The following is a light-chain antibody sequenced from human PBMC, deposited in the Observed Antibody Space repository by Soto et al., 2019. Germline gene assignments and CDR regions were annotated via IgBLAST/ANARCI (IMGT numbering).Light chain of an antibody. CDR3: TSYTSSTTNYV. J-gene: IGLJ1*01. V-gene: IGLV2-14*01. CDR1: SSDIGGYNY. Sequence: QSALTQPASGSGSPGQSITFSCTGTSSDIGGYNYVSWYQQHPGKAPKLMIYEVSNRPSGVSDRFSGSKSGNTASLTISGLQAEDEADYYCTSYTSSTTNYVFGTGTKLTLL. CDR2: EVS.